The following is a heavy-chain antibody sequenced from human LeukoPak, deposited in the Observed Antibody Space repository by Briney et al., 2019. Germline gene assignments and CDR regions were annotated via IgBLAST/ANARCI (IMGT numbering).Heavy chain of an antibody. CDR1: GGSFSGYY. CDR3: ARRFHYYDSSGYYYDGAFDI. J-gene: IGHJ3*02. Sequence: SETLSLTCAVYGGSFSGYYWSWIRQPPGKGLEWIGEINHSGSTNYNPSLKSRVTISVDTSKNQFSLKLSSVTAADTAVYYCARRFHYYDSSGYYYDGAFDIWGQGTMVTVSS. CDR2: INHSGST. V-gene: IGHV4-34*01. D-gene: IGHD3-22*01.